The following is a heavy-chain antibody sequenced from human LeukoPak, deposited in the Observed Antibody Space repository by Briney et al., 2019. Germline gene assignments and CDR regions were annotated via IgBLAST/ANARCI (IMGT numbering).Heavy chain of an antibody. D-gene: IGHD6-13*01. CDR2: IGGSDGRT. CDR1: GFTFSSYA. J-gene: IGHJ4*02. CDR3: AKQGNTTSWLYFDS. Sequence: GGSLRLSCAASGFTFSSYAMSWVRQAPGKGLEWVSVIGGSDGRTYYADSVKGRFSISRDNSKNTLYLHMNSLRAEDTAIYYCAKQGNTTSWLYFDSWGQGTLVTVSS. V-gene: IGHV3-23*01.